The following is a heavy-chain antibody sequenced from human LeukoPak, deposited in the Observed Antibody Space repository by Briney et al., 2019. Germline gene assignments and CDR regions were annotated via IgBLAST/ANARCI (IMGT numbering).Heavy chain of an antibody. D-gene: IGHD3-16*02. J-gene: IGHJ4*02. V-gene: IGHV4-34*01. CDR1: GGSFSGYY. Sequence: NPSETLSLTCAVYGGSFSGYYWSWIRQPPGKGLEWIGEINHSGSTNYNPSLKSRVTISVDTSKNQLSLKLSSVTAADTAVYYCARHWTYYDYVWGRYRPYYFDYWGQGTLVTVSS. CDR2: INHSGST. CDR3: ARHWTYYDYVWGRYRPYYFDY.